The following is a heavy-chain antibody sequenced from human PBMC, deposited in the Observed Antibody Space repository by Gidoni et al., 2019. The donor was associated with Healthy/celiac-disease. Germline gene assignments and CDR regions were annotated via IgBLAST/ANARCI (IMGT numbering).Heavy chain of an antibody. D-gene: IGHD3-10*01. CDR1: GYTLTELS. J-gene: IGHJ5*02. CDR2: FDPEDGET. V-gene: IGHV1-24*01. CDR3: ATFLPVTMVRGVSNWFDP. Sequence: QVQLVQSGAEVKKHGASVKVSCKVSGYTLTELSMHWVRQAPGKGFEWMGGFDPEDGETIYAQKFQGRVTMTEDTSTDTAYMELSSLRSEDTAVYYCATFLPVTMVRGVSNWFDPWGQGTLVTVSS.